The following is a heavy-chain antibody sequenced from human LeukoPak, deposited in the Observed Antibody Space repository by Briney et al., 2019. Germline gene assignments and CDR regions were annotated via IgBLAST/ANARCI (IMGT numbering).Heavy chain of an antibody. CDR3: ARDSSSFPNYFDY. J-gene: IGHJ4*02. CDR1: GFSVSSTY. V-gene: IGHV3-53*01. Sequence: GGSLRLSCAASGFSVSSTYMSWVRQAPGQGLEWVSLIYSSGSTFYADSVQGRFIISRDDSKNTLYLQMNSLRAEDAAMYYCARDSSSFPNYFDYWGQGTLVTVSS. CDR2: IYSSGST.